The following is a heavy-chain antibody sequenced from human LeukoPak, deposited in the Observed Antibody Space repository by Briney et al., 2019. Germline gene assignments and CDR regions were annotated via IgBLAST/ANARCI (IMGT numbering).Heavy chain of an antibody. J-gene: IGHJ6*02. CDR3: AASLEMATIFRSGYYYYGMDV. CDR2: IIPIFGAA. CDR1: GGTFSSYA. V-gene: IGHV1-69*13. Sequence: GASVKVSCKASGGTFSSYAISWVRQAPGQGLEWMGGIIPIFGAAIYAQKFQGRVPITADESTSTAYMELSSLRSEDTAVYYCAASLEMATIFRSGYYYYGMDVWGQGTTVTVSS. D-gene: IGHD5-24*01.